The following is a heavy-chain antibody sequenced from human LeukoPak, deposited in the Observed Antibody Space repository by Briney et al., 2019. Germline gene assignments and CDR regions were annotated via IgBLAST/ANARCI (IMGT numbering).Heavy chain of an antibody. CDR1: GGSISSYY. J-gene: IGHJ4*02. Sequence: SETLSLTCTVSGGSISSYYWSWIRQPPGKGLEWIGYIYYIGSTNYNPSLKSRVTISVDTSKNQFSLKLSSVTAADTAVYYCSGYSSSFGDYWGQGTLVTVSS. CDR2: IYYIGST. D-gene: IGHD6-13*01. V-gene: IGHV4-59*01. CDR3: SGYSSSFGDY.